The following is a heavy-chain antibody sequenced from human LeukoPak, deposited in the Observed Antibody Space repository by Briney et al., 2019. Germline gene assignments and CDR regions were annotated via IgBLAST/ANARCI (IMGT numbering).Heavy chain of an antibody. CDR1: GYTFTGYY. CDR3: ARVEVPGGNLRFLEWLDYYFDY. D-gene: IGHD3-3*01. J-gene: IGHJ4*02. Sequence: GASVKVSCKASGYTFTGYYMHWVRQAPGQGLGWMGWINPNSGGTNYAQKFQGRVTMTRDTSISTAYMELSRLRSDDTAVYYCARVEVPGGNLRFLEWLDYYFDYWGQGTLVTVSS. V-gene: IGHV1-2*02. CDR2: INPNSGGT.